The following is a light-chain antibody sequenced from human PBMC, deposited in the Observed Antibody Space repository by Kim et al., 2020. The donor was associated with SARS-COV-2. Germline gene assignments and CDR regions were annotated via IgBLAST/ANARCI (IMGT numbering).Light chain of an antibody. CDR1: QDISRY. Sequence: DIQMTQSPSSLSASVGDRVTITCRASQDISRYLNWYQQKPGKAPNLLIYAASNLQSGVPSRFSGSGSGTDFTLTISSLQPEDFATYYCQQSHTAPLLTFGGGTKLEI. J-gene: IGKJ4*01. CDR2: AAS. V-gene: IGKV1-39*01. CDR3: QQSHTAPLLT.